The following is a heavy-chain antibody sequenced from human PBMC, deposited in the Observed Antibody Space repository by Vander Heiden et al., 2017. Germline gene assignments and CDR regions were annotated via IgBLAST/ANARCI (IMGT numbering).Heavy chain of an antibody. Sequence: QITLKESGPTLVKPTQTLTLTCTFSGFSLSTSGLGVAWIRQPPGKALEWLAIIYSNGDNGYSPSLKSRLTITKDTSKNQVVLTPTNIDPVDTGTYHRAYRRVSGTNYFDYWGQGSLVTVSS. CDR2: IYSNGDN. CDR1: GFSLSTSGLG. CDR3: AYRRVSGTNYFDY. D-gene: IGHD1-1*01. J-gene: IGHJ4*02. V-gene: IGHV2-5*01.